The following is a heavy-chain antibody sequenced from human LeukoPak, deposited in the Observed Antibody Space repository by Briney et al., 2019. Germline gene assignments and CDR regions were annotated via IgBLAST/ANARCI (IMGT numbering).Heavy chain of an antibody. D-gene: IGHD2-15*01. CDR2: INHSEAT. J-gene: IGHJ1*01. CDR3: AREAQYCSGGSCYGGYFQH. CDR1: GGSFSGYY. V-gene: IGHV4-34*01. Sequence: SETLSLTCAVYGGSFSGYYWSRIRQSPGKGLEWIGEINHSEATDYNPSFKSRVTISVDTSKNQFSLKLSSVTAADTAVYYCAREAQYCSGGSCYGGYFQHWGQGTLVTVSS.